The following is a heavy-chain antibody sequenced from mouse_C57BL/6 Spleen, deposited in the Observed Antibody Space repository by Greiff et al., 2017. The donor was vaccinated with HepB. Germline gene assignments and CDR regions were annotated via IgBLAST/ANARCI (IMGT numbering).Heavy chain of an antibody. J-gene: IGHJ3*01. D-gene: IGHD1-1*01. V-gene: IGHV1-54*01. CDR2: INPGSGGT. Sequence: VQLQESGAELVRPGPSVKVSCKASGYAFTNYLIEWVKQRPGQGLEWIGVINPGSGGTNYNEKFKGKATLTADKSSSTAYMQLSSLTSEDSAVYFCARSIITTVAPFAYWGQGTLVTVSA. CDR3: ARSIITTVAPFAY. CDR1: GYAFTNYL.